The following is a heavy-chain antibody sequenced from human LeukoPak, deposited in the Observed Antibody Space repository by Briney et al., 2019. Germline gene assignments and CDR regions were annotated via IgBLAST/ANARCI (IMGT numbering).Heavy chain of an antibody. CDR2: IIPVFGAA. V-gene: IGHV1-69*13. J-gene: IGHJ6*03. D-gene: IGHD1/OR15-1a*01. CDR1: GGIFNNFA. CDR3: ATDQQNYYMDV. Sequence: ASVKVSCKASGGIFNNFAFNWVRQAPGQGLEWMGGIIPVFGAATYTQTFQGRITITADASTNTAYMELSSLSSDDTAVYYCATDQQNYYMDVWGRGTTVTVSS.